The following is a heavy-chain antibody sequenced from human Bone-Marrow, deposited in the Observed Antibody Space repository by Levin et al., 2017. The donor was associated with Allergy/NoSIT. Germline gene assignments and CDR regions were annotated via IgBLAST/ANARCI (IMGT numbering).Heavy chain of an antibody. CDR3: AKDITPGNDSRDIVATLPYYYDGMDV. CDR2: ISWNSGSI. Sequence: SLKISCAASGFTFDDYAMHWVRQAPGKGLEWVSGISWNSGSIGYADSVKGRFTISRDNAKNSLYLQMNSLRAEDTALYYCAKDITPGNDSRDIVATLPYYYDGMDVWGQGTTVTVSS. D-gene: IGHD5-12*01. V-gene: IGHV3-9*01. J-gene: IGHJ6*02. CDR1: GFTFDDYA.